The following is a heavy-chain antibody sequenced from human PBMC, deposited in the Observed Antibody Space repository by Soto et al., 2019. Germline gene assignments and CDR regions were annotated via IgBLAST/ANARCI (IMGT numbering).Heavy chain of an antibody. CDR2: IYPGDSDT. Sequence: LEWMGIIYPGDSDTRYSPSFQGQVTISADKSISTAYLQWSSLKASDTAMYYCARVKLGCGGDCANFDYWGQGTLVTVSS. J-gene: IGHJ4*02. CDR3: ARVKLGCGGDCANFDY. V-gene: IGHV5-51*01. D-gene: IGHD2-21*02.